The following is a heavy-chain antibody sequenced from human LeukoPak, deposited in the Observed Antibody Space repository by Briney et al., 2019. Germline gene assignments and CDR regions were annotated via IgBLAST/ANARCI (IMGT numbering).Heavy chain of an antibody. V-gene: IGHV3-23*01. CDR2: ISGSGGSA. CDR3: AKGFYGDYVLDYYYYMDV. D-gene: IGHD4-17*01. J-gene: IGHJ6*03. Sequence: GGSLRLSCAASGFTFSSYAMSWVRQAPGRGLEWVSAISGSGGSAYYADSVKGRFTISRDNSKNTLYLQMNSLRVEDTAVYYCAKGFYGDYVLDYYYYMDVWGKGTTVTVSS. CDR1: GFTFSSYA.